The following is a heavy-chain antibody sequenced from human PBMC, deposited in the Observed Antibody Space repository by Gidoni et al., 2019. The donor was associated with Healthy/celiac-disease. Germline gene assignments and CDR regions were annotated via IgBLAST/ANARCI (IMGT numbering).Heavy chain of an antibody. CDR3: ARQPDVYSSSSRYFDY. J-gene: IGHJ4*02. Sequence: QVQLQESGPGLVKPSETLSLTCTVSGGSISSYYWSWIRQPPGKGLEWIGYIYYSGSTNYNPSLKSRVTISVDTSKNQFSLKLSSVTAADTAVYYCARQPDVYSSSSRYFDYWGQGTLVTVSS. D-gene: IGHD6-6*01. CDR2: IYYSGST. CDR1: GGSISSYY. V-gene: IGHV4-59*01.